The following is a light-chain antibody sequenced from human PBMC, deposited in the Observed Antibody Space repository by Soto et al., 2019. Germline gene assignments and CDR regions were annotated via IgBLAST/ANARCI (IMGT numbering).Light chain of an antibody. CDR1: QTISSW. J-gene: IGKJ1*01. CDR3: HQYNSFPLT. V-gene: IGKV1-5*03. CDR2: KTS. Sequence: DIQMTQSPSTLSGSVGDRVTITCRASQTISSWLAWYQQKPGKAPKLLIYKTSTLHSGVPRRFSGSGSGTEFTLTISGLQPDDFATYYCHQYNSFPLTFGQGTKVEFK.